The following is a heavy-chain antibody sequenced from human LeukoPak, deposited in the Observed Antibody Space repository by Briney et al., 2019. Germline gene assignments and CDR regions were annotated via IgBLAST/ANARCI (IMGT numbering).Heavy chain of an antibody. J-gene: IGHJ5*02. CDR2: IIPIFGTA. CDR3: ARGHGSSWYGGWFDP. V-gene: IGHV1-69*13. CDR1: GGTFSSYA. D-gene: IGHD6-13*01. Sequence: GASVKVSCKASGGTFSSYAISGVRQAPGQGLEWMGGIIPIFGTANYAQKFQGRVTITADESTSTAYMELSSLRSEDTAVYYCARGHGSSWYGGWFDPWGQGTLVTVSS.